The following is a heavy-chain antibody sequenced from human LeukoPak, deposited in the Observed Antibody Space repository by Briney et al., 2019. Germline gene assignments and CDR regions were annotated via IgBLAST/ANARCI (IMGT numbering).Heavy chain of an antibody. Sequence: SETLSLTCTVAGGSISSYYWSWIRQPPGKGLEWIGYIYYSGSTNYNPSLKSRVTISVDTSKNQFSLKLSSVTAADTAVYYCARHVARIAAAGTVWWFDPWGQGTLVTVSS. CDR3: ARHVARIAAAGTVWWFDP. D-gene: IGHD6-13*01. CDR2: IYYSGST. CDR1: GGSISSYY. J-gene: IGHJ5*02. V-gene: IGHV4-59*08.